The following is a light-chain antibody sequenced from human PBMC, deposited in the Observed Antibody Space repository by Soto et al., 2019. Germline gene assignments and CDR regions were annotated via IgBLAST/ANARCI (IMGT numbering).Light chain of an antibody. V-gene: IGLV2-14*01. Sequence: QSALAQPASVSGSPGQSITISCTGTSSDVGTYRYVSWYQQHPGKAPKLIIYEVSNRPSGFSDRFSGSKSGNTASLTISGLQAEDEADYYCSSYTTTNTVVFGGGTKLT. CDR3: SSYTTTNTVV. J-gene: IGLJ2*01. CDR2: EVS. CDR1: SSDVGTYRY.